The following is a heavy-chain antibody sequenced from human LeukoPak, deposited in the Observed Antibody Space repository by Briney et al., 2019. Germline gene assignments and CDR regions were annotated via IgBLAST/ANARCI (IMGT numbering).Heavy chain of an antibody. D-gene: IGHD3-22*01. J-gene: IGHJ4*02. CDR1: GFTFTAFS. CDR3: ARVDFGDYFDTSDYHFFDF. V-gene: IGHV3-21*06. Sequence: GGSLRLSCAASGFTFTAFSMSWVRQAPGKALEWVSSIRSESTFTSYSDSVKGRFTISRDNAKNPLHLQMNSLRAEDTAVYFCARVDFGDYFDTSDYHFFDFWGQGTLVTVSS. CDR2: IRSESTFT.